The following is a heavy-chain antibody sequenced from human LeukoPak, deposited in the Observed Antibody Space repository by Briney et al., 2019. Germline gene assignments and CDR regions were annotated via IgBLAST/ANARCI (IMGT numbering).Heavy chain of an antibody. J-gene: IGHJ3*02. D-gene: IGHD6-13*01. V-gene: IGHV4-34*01. Sequence: SETLSLTCAVCGGSFSGYYWSWIRQPPGKGLEWIGEINHSGSTNYNPSLKSRVTISVDTSKNQFSLKLSSVTAADTAVYSCARGRRVMIAAAGTRSSAFDIWGQGTMVTVSS. CDR2: INHSGST. CDR1: GGSFSGYY. CDR3: ARGRRVMIAAAGTRSSAFDI.